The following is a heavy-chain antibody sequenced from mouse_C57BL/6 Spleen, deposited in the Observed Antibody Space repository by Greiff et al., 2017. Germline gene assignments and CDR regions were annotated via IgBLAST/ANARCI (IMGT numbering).Heavy chain of an antibody. J-gene: IGHJ2*01. CDR3: AYYGGDY. V-gene: IGHV1-82*01. CDR1: GYAFSSSW. Sequence: QVQLQQSGPELVKPGASVKISCKASGYAFSSSWMNWVKQRPGKGLEWIGRIYPGDGDTNYNGKFKGKATLTADKSSSTAYMQLSSLTSEDSAVYFCAYYGGDYWGQGTTLTVSS. D-gene: IGHD1-2*01. CDR2: IYPGDGDT.